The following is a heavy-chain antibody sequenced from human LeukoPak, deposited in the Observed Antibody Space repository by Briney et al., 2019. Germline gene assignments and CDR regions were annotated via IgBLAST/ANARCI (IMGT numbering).Heavy chain of an antibody. CDR3: ASPTVAGTSD. J-gene: IGHJ4*02. D-gene: IGHD6-19*01. CDR1: GRSISSYH. CDR2: IYTSGSP. V-gene: IGHV4-4*07. Sequence: SETLSLTCTVSGRSISSYHGSWIRQPAGKGLEWIGRIYTSGSPIHNPSRKSRVTMSLDPSKNQSSMKLSPVTTSDTACNFCASPTVAGTSDWGQGTLVTVSS.